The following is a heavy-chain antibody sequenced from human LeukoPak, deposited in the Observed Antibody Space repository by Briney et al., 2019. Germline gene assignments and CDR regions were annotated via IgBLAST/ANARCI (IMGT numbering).Heavy chain of an antibody. J-gene: IGHJ3*02. V-gene: IGHV4-59*08. Sequence: SETLSLTCSVSGGSISGYYWSWIRHSPGKGLVWMGYTYSSGNTNYNPSLQSRVTISLDMSNNQVSLKLTSVTAADTALYYCARHFTYYYDTNGYPRDAFDIWGQGTMVTVSS. CDR1: GGSISGYY. D-gene: IGHD3-22*01. CDR3: ARHFTYYYDTNGYPRDAFDI. CDR2: TYSSGNT.